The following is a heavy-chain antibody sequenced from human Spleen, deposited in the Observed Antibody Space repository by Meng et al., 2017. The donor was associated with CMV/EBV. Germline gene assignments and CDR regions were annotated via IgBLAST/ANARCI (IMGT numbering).Heavy chain of an antibody. Sequence: QVQLQQSGPGLVKPSXXLSLTCAISGDSFSSNSAAWNWIRQSPSRGLEWLGRTYYRSKWYNDYAVSVKSRMTINPDTSKNQFSLQLNSVTPEDTAVYYCARGRYCTSSSCYNWFDPWGQGTLVNVSS. J-gene: IGHJ5*02. V-gene: IGHV6-1*01. CDR1: GDSFSSNSAA. CDR3: ARGRYCTSSSCYNWFDP. D-gene: IGHD2-2*01. CDR2: TYYRSKWYN.